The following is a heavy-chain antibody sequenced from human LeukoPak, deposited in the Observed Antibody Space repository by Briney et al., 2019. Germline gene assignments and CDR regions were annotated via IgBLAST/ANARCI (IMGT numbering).Heavy chain of an antibody. D-gene: IGHD3-22*01. CDR1: GYTFTGYY. J-gene: IGHJ4*02. Sequence: EASVTVSCKTSGYTFTGYYMHWVRQAPGQGLEWMGWINPNTGGTNYARKFQGRVTMTSDTSISTAYMELSSLKSDDTAMYYCARAPMIVVVFPPRLDFWGQGTLVTVSS. CDR3: ARAPMIVVVFPPRLDF. V-gene: IGHV1-2*02. CDR2: INPNTGGT.